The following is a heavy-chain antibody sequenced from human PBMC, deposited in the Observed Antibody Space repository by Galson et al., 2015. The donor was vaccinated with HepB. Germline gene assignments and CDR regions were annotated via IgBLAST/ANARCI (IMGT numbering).Heavy chain of an antibody. D-gene: IGHD1-26*01. V-gene: IGHV3-30*18. CDR2: ISHDGSDR. Sequence: SLRLSCAASGFIFSNYAMHWVRQAPGKGLEWVAAISHDGSDRNYADSVKGRFTVSRDSSKNTLYLQMDSLRDDDTAVYFCAKGPSGSYSAYYFDYWGQGTLVTVSS. CDR3: AKGPSGSYSAYYFDY. J-gene: IGHJ4*02. CDR1: GFIFSNYA.